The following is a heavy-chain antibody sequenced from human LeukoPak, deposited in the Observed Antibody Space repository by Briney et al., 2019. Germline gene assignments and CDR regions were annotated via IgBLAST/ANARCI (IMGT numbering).Heavy chain of an antibody. CDR2: ISLDGSYK. Sequence: PGGSLRFSCAASRFSFSNYGMHWVRQAPGKGLEWVAVISLDGSYKDYADSVEGRFTISRDNSKNTLYLQMNSLKGEDTAVYYCAKDRDWAGPARLSYYFDYWGQGTLVTVSS. J-gene: IGHJ4*02. CDR1: RFSFSNYG. CDR3: AKDRDWAGPARLSYYFDY. V-gene: IGHV3-30*18. D-gene: IGHD6-6*01.